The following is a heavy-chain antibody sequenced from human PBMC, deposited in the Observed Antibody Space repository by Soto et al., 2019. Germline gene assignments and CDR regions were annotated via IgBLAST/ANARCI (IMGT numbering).Heavy chain of an antibody. D-gene: IGHD2-21*01. CDR2: VTHIGST. CDR1: GGSLRGSY. CDR3: ARGHIPVYGPVPDYFDS. J-gene: IGHJ4*02. Sequence: QVHLQQWGAGLLKPSETLSLTCGVYGGSLRGSYWSWIRQPPGKALEWLGKVTHIGSTAFNPSLTRRVSVSVDTSDNQFSLNLTSVTAADTAVYYCARGHIPVYGPVPDYFDSWGQGTLVTVSS. V-gene: IGHV4-34*02.